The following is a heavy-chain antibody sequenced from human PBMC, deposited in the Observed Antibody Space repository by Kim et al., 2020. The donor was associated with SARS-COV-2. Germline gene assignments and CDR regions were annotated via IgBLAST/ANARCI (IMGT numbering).Heavy chain of an antibody. CDR1: GYTFTSYA. Sequence: ASVKVSCKASGYTFTSYAMNWVRQAPGQGLEWMGWINTNTGNPTYAQGFTGRFVFSLDTSVSTAYLQISSLKAEDTAVYYCARQYYDFWSGYYDAFDIWGQGTMVTVSS. J-gene: IGHJ3*02. V-gene: IGHV7-4-1*02. D-gene: IGHD3-3*01. CDR2: INTNTGNP. CDR3: ARQYYDFWSGYYDAFDI.